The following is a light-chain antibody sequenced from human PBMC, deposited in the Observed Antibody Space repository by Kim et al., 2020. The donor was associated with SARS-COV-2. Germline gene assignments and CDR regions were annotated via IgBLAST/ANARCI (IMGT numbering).Light chain of an antibody. V-gene: IGLV3-19*01. Sequence: ALGQTVRITCQGHSLRSYYASWYQQKPGQAPVLVIYGKNNRPSGIPDRFSGSSSGNTASLTITGAQAEDEADYYCNSRDSSGKDVVFGGGTKLTVL. J-gene: IGLJ2*01. CDR3: NSRDSSGKDVV. CDR1: SLRSYY. CDR2: GKN.